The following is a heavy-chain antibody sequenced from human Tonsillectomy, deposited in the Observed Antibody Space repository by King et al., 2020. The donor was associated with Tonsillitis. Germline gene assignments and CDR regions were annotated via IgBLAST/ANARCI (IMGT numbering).Heavy chain of an antibody. V-gene: IGHV3-23*04. Sequence: VQLVESGGGLVQPGGSLRLSCAASGFTFSNYAISGVRQAPGRGLEWLSIISGSGTNTYYEASVKGRFTISRDNSNNTLYLQMNTLRAEDTAVYYCAKDRYEFWTRLFDYWGQGTLVTVSS. CDR1: GFTFSNYA. CDR3: AKDRYEFWTRLFDY. D-gene: IGHD3-3*01. CDR2: ISGSGTNT. J-gene: IGHJ4*02.